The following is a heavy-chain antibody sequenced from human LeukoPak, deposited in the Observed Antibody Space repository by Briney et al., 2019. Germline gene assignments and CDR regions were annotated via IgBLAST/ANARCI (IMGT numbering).Heavy chain of an antibody. D-gene: IGHD3-10*02. V-gene: IGHV3-21*01. J-gene: IGHJ6*04. CDR2: ITSDSRYI. CDR1: GFLFRTFA. CDR3: AELGITMIGGV. Sequence: GGPLRLSCAASGFLFRTFAMNWVRQAPGKGLEWVSSITSDSRYIYYADSVEGRFTISRDNAKNSLYLQMNSLRAEDTAVYYCAELGITMIGGVWGKGTTVTISS.